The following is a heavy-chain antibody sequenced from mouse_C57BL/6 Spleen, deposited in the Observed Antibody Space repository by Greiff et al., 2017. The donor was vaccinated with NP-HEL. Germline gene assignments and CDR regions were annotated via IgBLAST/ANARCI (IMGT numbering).Heavy chain of an antibody. CDR1: GYTFTSYG. CDR3: ARSYLYYFDY. CDR2: IYPRSGTT. J-gene: IGHJ2*01. V-gene: IGHV1-81*01. Sequence: VKLMESGAELARPGASVKLSCKASGYTFTSYGISWVKQRTGQGLEWIGEIYPRSGTTYYNEKFKSKATLTADKSSSTAYMELRGLTSEDSAVCFCARSYLYYFDYWGQGTTLTVSS.